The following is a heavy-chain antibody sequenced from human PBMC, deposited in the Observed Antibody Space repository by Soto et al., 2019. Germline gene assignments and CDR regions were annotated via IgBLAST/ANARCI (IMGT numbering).Heavy chain of an antibody. CDR3: ARPAGYCSSTSCWHHFDY. V-gene: IGHV4-39*01. J-gene: IGHJ4*02. D-gene: IGHD2-2*01. Sequence: QLQLQESGPGLVKPSETLSLTCTVSGGSISSSSYYWGWIRQPPGKGLEWIGSIYYSGSTYYNPSLKSRLIISVDTSKNQFSLHLSSVTAPDTAVYYCARPAGYCSSTSCWHHFDYWGQGTLVTVSS. CDR2: IYYSGST. CDR1: GGSISSSSYY.